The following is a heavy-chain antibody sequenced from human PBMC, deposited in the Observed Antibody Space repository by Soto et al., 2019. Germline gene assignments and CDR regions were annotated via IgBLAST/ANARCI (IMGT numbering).Heavy chain of an antibody. Sequence: ESLKISCKGSGYSFTTYWIGWVRQMPGKGLEWMGIINPRDSDTRYSPSFQGQVTISADKSINTAYLQWSSLKASDTAMYYCARPGSSSSDYWGQGTLVTVSS. V-gene: IGHV5-51*01. CDR1: GYSFTTYW. J-gene: IGHJ4*02. D-gene: IGHD6-6*01. CDR3: ARPGSSSSDY. CDR2: INPRDSDT.